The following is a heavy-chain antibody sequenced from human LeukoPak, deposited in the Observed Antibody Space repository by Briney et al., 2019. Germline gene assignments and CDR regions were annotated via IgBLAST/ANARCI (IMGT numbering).Heavy chain of an antibody. CDR1: GGTFSNYA. D-gene: IGHD3-22*01. Sequence: SVKVSCKASGGTFSNYAISWLRQAPGQGLEWMGRIIPIFGTTNYAQKFQGRVTITTDESTSTAYMELSSLRSEDTAVYYCARGGEANYYDTSGYYLYYYWGQGTLVTVSS. CDR3: ARGGEANYYDTSGYYLYYY. V-gene: IGHV1-69*05. J-gene: IGHJ4*02. CDR2: IIPIFGTT.